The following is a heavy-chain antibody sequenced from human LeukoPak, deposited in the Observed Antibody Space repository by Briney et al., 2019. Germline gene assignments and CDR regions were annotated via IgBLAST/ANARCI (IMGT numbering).Heavy chain of an antibody. Sequence: GGSLRLSCAASGFTFSAYGMNWVRQAPGKGLEWVSTISTNSANTYYADSVKGRFTISRDNSKDTLFMQMNSLRAEDTAVYYCAKGQSTIATRSFDYWGQGTLVTVSS. V-gene: IGHV3-23*01. CDR3: AKGQSTIATRSFDY. CDR1: GFTFSAYG. CDR2: ISTNSANT. J-gene: IGHJ4*02. D-gene: IGHD6-6*01.